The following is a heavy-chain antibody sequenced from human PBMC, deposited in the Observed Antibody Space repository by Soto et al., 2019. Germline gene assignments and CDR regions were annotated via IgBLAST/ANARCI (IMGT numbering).Heavy chain of an antibody. CDR2: ISYDGSNK. Sequence: QVQLVESGGGVVQPGTSLRLSCAASGFTFSSYVMQWVRQAPGKWLEWVAVISYDGSNKYHIDSVKGRFTISRDNSKNTLYLQMNSLRVEDTAVYYCARDRVSSVIWYVVGPDYWGQGTLVTVSS. CDR1: GFTFSSYV. D-gene: IGHD6-13*01. CDR3: ARDRVSSVIWYVVGPDY. J-gene: IGHJ4*02. V-gene: IGHV3-30-3*01.